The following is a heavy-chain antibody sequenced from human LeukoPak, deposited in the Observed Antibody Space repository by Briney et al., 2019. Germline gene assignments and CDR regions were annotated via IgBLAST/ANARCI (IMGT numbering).Heavy chain of an antibody. V-gene: IGHV3-33*01. CDR1: GFTLSSYG. CDR3: AREAVLYSYGRADAFDI. Sequence: PGRSLRLSCAASGFTLSSYGMHWVRQAPGKGLEWVAVIWYDGSNKYYADSVKGRFTISRDNSKNTLYLQMNSLRAEDTAVYYCAREAVLYSYGRADAFDIWGQGTMVTVSS. CDR2: IWYDGSNK. J-gene: IGHJ3*02. D-gene: IGHD5-18*01.